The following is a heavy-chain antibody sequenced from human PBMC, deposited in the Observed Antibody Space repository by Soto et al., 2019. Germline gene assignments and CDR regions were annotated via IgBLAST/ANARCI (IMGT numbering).Heavy chain of an antibody. CDR3: ARTSDPLDSSGSTIWFAP. D-gene: IGHD3-22*01. CDR2: IIPIFCTA. J-gene: IGHJ5*02. Sequence: GSSLKASWKASGGTFRSYAISWVRQAPGQGLEWVGGIIPIFCTANYAQKFQGKVTITADKSTSTNYRELSSMRSGDKAVDDCARTSDPLDSSGSTIWFAPPARGTSDTVSS. V-gene: IGHV1-69*06. CDR1: GGTFRSYA.